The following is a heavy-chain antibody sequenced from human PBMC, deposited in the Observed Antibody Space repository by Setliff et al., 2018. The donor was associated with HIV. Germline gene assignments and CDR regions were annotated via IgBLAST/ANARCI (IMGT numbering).Heavy chain of an antibody. V-gene: IGHV4-38-2*01. J-gene: IGHJ4*02. CDR3: ARVGYHGSGRYSFDY. D-gene: IGHD3-10*01. Sequence: SETLSLTCAVSGYSISSGYYWGWIRQPPGKGLEWIGSIYHSGSTYYNPSLKSRVTISADTSKNQFSLNLSSVTAAETAVYYCARVGYHGSGRYSFDYWGQGTLVTVSS. CDR1: GYSISSGYY. CDR2: IYHSGST.